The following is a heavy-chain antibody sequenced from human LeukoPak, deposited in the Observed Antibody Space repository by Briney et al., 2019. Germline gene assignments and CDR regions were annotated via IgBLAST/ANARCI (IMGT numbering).Heavy chain of an antibody. Sequence: GGSLRLSCADSGFTFSGQWMNCVREAPGKGLECVANIKEDGSEKNYVDSVKGRFTISRDNAKSSLYLQMNSLRVEDTAVYYCARYELLTRRYNGFDIWGQGTTVTVSS. CDR1: GFTFSGQW. V-gene: IGHV3-7*01. D-gene: IGHD3-9*01. J-gene: IGHJ3*02. CDR3: ARYELLTRRYNGFDI. CDR2: IKEDGSEK.